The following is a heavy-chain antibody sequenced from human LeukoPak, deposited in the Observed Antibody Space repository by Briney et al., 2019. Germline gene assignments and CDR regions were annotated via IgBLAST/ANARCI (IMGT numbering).Heavy chain of an antibody. V-gene: IGHV3-30*04. CDR3: ARDYGDIVATISSYYYGMDV. CDR2: ISYDGSNE. CDR1: GFTFSTYA. J-gene: IGHJ6*02. D-gene: IGHD5-12*01. Sequence: GRSLRLSCAASGFTFSTYAIHWVRQAPGKGLEWVAVISYDGSNEYYADSVKGRFTISRDNSKNTLFLQMNSLRAEDTAVYYCARDYGDIVATISSYYYGMDVWGQGTTVTVSS.